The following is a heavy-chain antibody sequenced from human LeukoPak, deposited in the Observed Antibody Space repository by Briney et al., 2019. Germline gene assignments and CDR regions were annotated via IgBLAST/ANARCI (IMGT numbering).Heavy chain of an antibody. CDR2: ISQDGSDK. CDR1: GLTFSIHW. CDR3: VGGDY. Sequence: GGSLRLSCAASGLTFSIHWMNWVRQAPGKGLECVANISQDGSDKYYVDSVKGRFTISRDNTENSLYLQMNSLRAEDTAVYYCVGGDYWGQGTLVTVSS. V-gene: IGHV3-7*01. J-gene: IGHJ4*02.